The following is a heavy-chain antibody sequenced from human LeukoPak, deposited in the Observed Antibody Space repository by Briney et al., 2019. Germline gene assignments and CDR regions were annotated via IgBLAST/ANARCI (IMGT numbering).Heavy chain of an antibody. J-gene: IGHJ6*02. D-gene: IGHD2-21*02. CDR3: AGGRRGAYCGGDCYSSPSYYYYGMDV. CDR2: IYYSGST. V-gene: IGHV4-61*01. Sequence: SETLSLTCTVSGGSISSSSYYWSCIRQPPGKGLECIGYIYYSGSTNSNPSLKSRVTISVDTSKNQFSLKLSSVTAAGTAVYYCAGGRRGAYCGGDCYSSPSYYYYGMDVWGQGTTVTVSS. CDR1: GGSISSSSYY.